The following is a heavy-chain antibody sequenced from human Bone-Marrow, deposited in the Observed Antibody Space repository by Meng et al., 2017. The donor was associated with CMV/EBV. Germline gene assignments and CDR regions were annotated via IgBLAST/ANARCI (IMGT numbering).Heavy chain of an antibody. V-gene: IGHV3-23*01. CDR1: EFTFRSYA. J-gene: IGHJ6*02. Sequence: GESLKISCVASEFTFRSYAMSWVRQAPGKGLEWVSSISGSGDSTYYTDSVKGRFTISRDNSKNTLYLLMNSLRAEDTAVYYCAKYCTSTSCYSEGHYYGMDVWGQGTTVTVSS. CDR3: AKYCTSTSCYSEGHYYGMDV. D-gene: IGHD2-2*02. CDR2: ISGSGDST.